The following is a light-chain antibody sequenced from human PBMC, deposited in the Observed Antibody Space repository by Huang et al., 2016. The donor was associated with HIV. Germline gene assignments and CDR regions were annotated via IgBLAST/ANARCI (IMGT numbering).Light chain of an antibody. CDR3: QQYNKWPPYT. Sequence: EIVMTQSPATLSVSPGERATLSCRASQSVSINLAWYQQKPGQAPLLLIYGASTRATGIPARFSGSGSVTEFTLTISSLQSEDFAVYYCQQYNKWPPYTFGQGTKLEIK. CDR2: GAS. V-gene: IGKV3-15*01. J-gene: IGKJ2*01. CDR1: QSVSIN.